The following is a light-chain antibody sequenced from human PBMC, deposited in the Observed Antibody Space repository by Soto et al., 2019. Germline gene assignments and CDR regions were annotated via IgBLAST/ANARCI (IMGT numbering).Light chain of an antibody. V-gene: IGKV3-15*01. CDR2: GAS. J-gene: IGKJ5*01. CDR1: QSMGSN. CDR3: QQYGSSPPIT. Sequence: ETVMTQSPATLSVSTGERATLSCRASQSMGSNVAWYQQKPGQAPRLLIYGASTRAAGIPARFSGSGSGTDFTLTISRLEPEDFAVYYCQQYGSSPPITFGQGTRLEIK.